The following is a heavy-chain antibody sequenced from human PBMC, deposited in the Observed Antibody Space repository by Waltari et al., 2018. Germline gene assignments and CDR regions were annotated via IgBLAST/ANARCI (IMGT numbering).Heavy chain of an antibody. V-gene: IGHV1-8*01. CDR1: GYTFTSYD. CDR3: ARVVVMVRGVIMSFDY. J-gene: IGHJ4*02. CDR2: MNPNSGNT. D-gene: IGHD3-10*01. Sequence: QVQLVQSGAEVKKPGASVKVSCKASGYTFTSYDLNWVRQAPGQGLEWMGWMNPNSGNTGYAQKFQGRVTMTRNTSISTAYMELSSLRSEDTAVYYCARVVVMVRGVIMSFDYWGQGTLVTVSS.